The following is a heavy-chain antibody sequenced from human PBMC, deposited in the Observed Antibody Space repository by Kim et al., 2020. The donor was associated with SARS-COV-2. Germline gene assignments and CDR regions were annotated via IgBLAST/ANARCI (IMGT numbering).Heavy chain of an antibody. D-gene: IGHD2-2*01. CDR2: IYPGDSDT. Sequence: GESLKISCKGSGYSFTSYWIGWVRQMPGKGLEWMGIIYPGDSDTRYSPSFQGQVTISADKSISTAYLQWSSLKASDTAMYYCVRARIGYCSSTSCYGGAFDIWGQGTMVTVSS. V-gene: IGHV5-51*01. J-gene: IGHJ3*02. CDR3: VRARIGYCSSTSCYGGAFDI. CDR1: GYSFTSYW.